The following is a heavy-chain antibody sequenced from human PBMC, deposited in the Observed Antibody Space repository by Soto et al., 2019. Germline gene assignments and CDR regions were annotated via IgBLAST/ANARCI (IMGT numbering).Heavy chain of an antibody. CDR2: IGLSATAT. V-gene: IGHV3-48*02. CDR3: TRDPDGDLDFDY. CDR1: GFIYINYW. J-gene: IGHJ4*02. Sequence: PGGSLRLSCAASGFIYINYWMGWVRQAPGKGLEWVSHIGLSATATLYADSVRGRFTISRDNAKNSVYLQMNSLSDDDTAVYYCTRDPDGDLDFDYWGQGTRVTVAS. D-gene: IGHD4-17*01.